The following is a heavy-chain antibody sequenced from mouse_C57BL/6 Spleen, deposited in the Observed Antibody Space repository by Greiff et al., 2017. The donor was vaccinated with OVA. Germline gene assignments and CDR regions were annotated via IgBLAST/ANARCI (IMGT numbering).Heavy chain of an antibody. CDR1: GFTFSDYY. J-gene: IGHJ2*01. Sequence: EVQRVESGGGLVQPGGSLKLSCAASGFTFSDYYMYWVRQTPEKRLEWVAYISNGGGSTYYPDTVKGRFTISRDNAKNTLYLQMSRLKSEDTAMYYCARHYDGAFDYWGQGTTLTVSS. V-gene: IGHV5-12*01. CDR3: ARHYDGAFDY. D-gene: IGHD2-12*01. CDR2: ISNGGGST.